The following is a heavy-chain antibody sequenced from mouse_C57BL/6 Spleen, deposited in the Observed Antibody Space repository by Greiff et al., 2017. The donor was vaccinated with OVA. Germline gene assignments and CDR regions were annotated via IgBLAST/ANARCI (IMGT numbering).Heavy chain of an antibody. CDR3: ASTTVVSFDY. CDR1: GYSITSGYY. CDR2: ISYDGSN. D-gene: IGHD1-1*01. J-gene: IGHJ2*01. Sequence: ESGPGLVKPSQSLSLTCSVTGYSITSGYYWNWIRQFPGNKLEWMGYISYDGSNNYNPSLKNRISITRDTSKNQFFLKLNSVTTEDTATYYCASTTVVSFDYWGQGTTLTVSS. V-gene: IGHV3-6*01.